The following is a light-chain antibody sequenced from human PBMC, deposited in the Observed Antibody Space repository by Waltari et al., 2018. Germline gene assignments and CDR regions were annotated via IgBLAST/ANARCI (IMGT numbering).Light chain of an antibody. Sequence: CRASQTISNYLNWYQQKPGKAPKVLISAASTFQSGVPSRFSGSRSGTDFTLIITSLQPEDFATYYCQQGYSVPYTFGQGTKLEIK. CDR2: AAS. J-gene: IGKJ2*01. V-gene: IGKV1-39*01. CDR3: QQGYSVPYT. CDR1: QTISNY.